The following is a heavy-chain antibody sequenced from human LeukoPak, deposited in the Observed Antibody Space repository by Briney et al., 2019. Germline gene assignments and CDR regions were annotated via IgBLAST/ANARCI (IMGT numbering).Heavy chain of an antibody. J-gene: IGHJ4*02. CDR2: IVVGSGNT. Sequence: WASVKVSCKASGFSFTSSAMQWVRQARGQRLEWIGWIVVGSGNTNYAQKSQERVTITRDMSTSTAYMELSSLRSEDTAVYYCAALNPRLLWFGTAEGYWGQGTLVAVSS. CDR1: GFSFTSSA. V-gene: IGHV1-58*02. CDR3: AALNPRLLWFGTAEGY. D-gene: IGHD3-10*01.